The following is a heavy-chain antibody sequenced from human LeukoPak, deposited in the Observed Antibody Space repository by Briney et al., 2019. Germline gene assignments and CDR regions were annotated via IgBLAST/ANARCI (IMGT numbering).Heavy chain of an antibody. D-gene: IGHD6-13*01. CDR1: GGSISSGSYY. J-gene: IGHJ4*02. Sequence: PSETLSLTCTVSGGSISSGSYYWSWIRQPAGKGLEWIGRIYTSGSTNYNPSLKSRVTISVDTSKNQFSLKLSSVTAADTAVYYCARGTPSIAAAGLLSYWGQGTLVTVSS. CDR2: IYTSGST. V-gene: IGHV4-61*02. CDR3: ARGTPSIAAAGLLSY.